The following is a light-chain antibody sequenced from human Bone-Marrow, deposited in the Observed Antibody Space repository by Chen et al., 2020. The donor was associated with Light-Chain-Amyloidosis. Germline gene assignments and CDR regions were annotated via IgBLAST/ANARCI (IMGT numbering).Light chain of an antibody. CDR1: NIGSAA. CDR3: QVWDSSLNHV. CDR2: DDR. Sequence: SYVLTQPPSVSVAPGQTARITCEGDNIGSAAVHWYQHKPGQAPVLVVYDDRDRPSWIPERVSSYNSGNTATLTISRVEAGDEADYFCQVWDSSLNHVFGTGTKVSVL. V-gene: IGLV3-21*02. J-gene: IGLJ1*01.